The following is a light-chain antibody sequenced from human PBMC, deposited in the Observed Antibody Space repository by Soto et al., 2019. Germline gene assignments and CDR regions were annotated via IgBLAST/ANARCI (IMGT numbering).Light chain of an antibody. CDR2: TNI. CDR1: SSNIGAGYD. CDR3: QSYDSSLSLYV. J-gene: IGLJ1*01. Sequence: QSVLTQPPSVSGAPGQRVTISCTGSSSNIGAGYDVHWYQQLPGTTPKLLIYTNIYRPSGVPGRFSGSKSGTSASLAITGLQAEDEADYYCQSYDSSLSLYVFGTGTQLTVL. V-gene: IGLV1-40*01.